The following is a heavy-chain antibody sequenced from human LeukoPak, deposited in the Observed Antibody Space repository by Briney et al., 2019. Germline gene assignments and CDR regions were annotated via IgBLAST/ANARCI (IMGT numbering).Heavy chain of an antibody. J-gene: IGHJ5*02. CDR3: ARGVTGRYCSSTSCHWRAWFDP. CDR1: GYTFTDYY. Sequence: GASVKVSCKASGYTFTDYYMHWVRQAPGQGPEWMGWINSNSGATNYAQKFQGRVTMTRDTSISTVYMELSSLRSDDTAVYYCARGVTGRYCSSTSCHWRAWFDPWGQGTLVTVSS. V-gene: IGHV1-2*02. D-gene: IGHD2-2*01. CDR2: INSNSGAT.